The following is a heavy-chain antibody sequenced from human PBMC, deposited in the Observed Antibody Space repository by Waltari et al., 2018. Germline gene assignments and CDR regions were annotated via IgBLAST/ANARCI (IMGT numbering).Heavy chain of an antibody. J-gene: IGHJ4*02. V-gene: IGHV3-64D*08. CDR1: GFTFSYYA. CDR2: IGSNGVST. D-gene: IGHD6-6*01. Sequence: EVQLVESGGGLVRRGGYLRLYCSASGFTFSYYAMHWVRQAPGNGLEYVSAIGSNGVSTYYADSVKCRFTISRDNSKNILYLQMSSLRDDDTGVYYCVRYSSSSWSFDYWGQGTLVTVSS. CDR3: VRYSSSSWSFDY.